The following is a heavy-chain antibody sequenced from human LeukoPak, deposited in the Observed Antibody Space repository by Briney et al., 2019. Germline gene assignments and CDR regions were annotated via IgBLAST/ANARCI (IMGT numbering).Heavy chain of an antibody. CDR3: ARSHDHLWGNYPDY. CDR1: GGSIDSTNW. CDR2: VHHDGRI. V-gene: IGHV4/OR15-8*01. Sequence: SETLSLTCDVSGGSIDSTNWWNWVRQPPGKGLEWIGEVHHDGRINYNPSLKSRVTLSVDKSKNQFSLRLNSVTAADTAMYYCARSHDHLWGNYPDYWGQGTLVTVSS. D-gene: IGHD3-16*02. J-gene: IGHJ4*02.